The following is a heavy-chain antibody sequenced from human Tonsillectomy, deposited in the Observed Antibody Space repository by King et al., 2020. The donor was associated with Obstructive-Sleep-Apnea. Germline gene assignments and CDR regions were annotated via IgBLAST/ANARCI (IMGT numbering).Heavy chain of an antibody. CDR2: IKEDGGDK. Sequence: VQLVESGGGLVQPGGSLRLSCAASGFNFGNYCMSWVRQAPGKGLEWVANIKEDGGDKYYVDSVKGRFTISRDNAKNSLCLQMNSLRAEDTAVYYCASAHSLGYSFGDNTMDVWGQGTTVTVSS. CDR1: GFNFGNYC. V-gene: IGHV3-7*03. J-gene: IGHJ6*02. CDR3: ASAHSLGYSFGDNTMDV. D-gene: IGHD5-18*01.